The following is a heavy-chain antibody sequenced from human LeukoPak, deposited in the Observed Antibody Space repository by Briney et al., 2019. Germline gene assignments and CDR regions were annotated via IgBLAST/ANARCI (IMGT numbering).Heavy chain of an antibody. J-gene: IGHJ4*02. Sequence: GRSLRLSCAASGFTFDDYAMHWVRQAPGKGLEWVSGISWNSGSIGYADSVKGRFTISRDNAKNSLYLQMNSLRAEDTALYYCASSTGGDIVVVPAALGAYYFDYWGQGTLVTVSS. CDR3: ASSTGGDIVVVPAALGAYYFDY. CDR1: GFTFDDYA. CDR2: ISWNSGSI. D-gene: IGHD2-2*01. V-gene: IGHV3-9*01.